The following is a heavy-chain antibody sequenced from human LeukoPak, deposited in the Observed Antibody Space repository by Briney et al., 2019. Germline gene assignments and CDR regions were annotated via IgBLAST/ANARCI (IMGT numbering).Heavy chain of an antibody. Sequence: GESLKISCKGSGYSFTNYWIGWVRQVPGKGLECMGIIYPGDSNTKYNPSFQGQVTISVDTSITTAYLQWSSLEASDTAIYYCARPLPGAHSGSYYFDYRGQGTLVTVSS. CDR3: ARPLPGAHSGSYYFDY. D-gene: IGHD1-26*01. CDR2: IYPGDSNT. V-gene: IGHV5-51*01. CDR1: GYSFTNYW. J-gene: IGHJ4*02.